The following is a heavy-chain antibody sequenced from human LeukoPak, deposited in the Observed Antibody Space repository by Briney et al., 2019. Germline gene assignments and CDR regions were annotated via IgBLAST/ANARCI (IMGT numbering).Heavy chain of an antibody. CDR2: ISSSSSYI. CDR1: GFTFSSYS. Sequence: GGSLRLSCAASGFTFSSYSMNRVRQAPGKGLEWVSSISSSSSYIYYADSVKGRFTISRDNAKNSLYLQMNSLRAEDTAVYYCARDTDDFHFDYWGQGTLVTVSS. D-gene: IGHD3-3*01. V-gene: IGHV3-21*01. CDR3: ARDTDDFHFDY. J-gene: IGHJ4*02.